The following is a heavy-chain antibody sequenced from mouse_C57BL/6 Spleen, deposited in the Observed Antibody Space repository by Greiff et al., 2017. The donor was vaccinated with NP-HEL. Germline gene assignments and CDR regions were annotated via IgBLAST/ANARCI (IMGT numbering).Heavy chain of an antibody. V-gene: IGHV3-8*01. CDR3: ARGLLRPYWYFDV. CDR1: GYSITSDY. J-gene: IGHJ1*03. CDR2: ISYSGST. Sequence: EVMLVESGPGLAKPSQTLSLPCSVTGYSITSDYWNWIRKFPGNKLEYMGYISYSGSTYYNPSLKSRISITRDTSKNQYYLQLNSVTTEDTATYYCARGLLRPYWYFDVWGTGTTVTVSS. D-gene: IGHD2-3*01.